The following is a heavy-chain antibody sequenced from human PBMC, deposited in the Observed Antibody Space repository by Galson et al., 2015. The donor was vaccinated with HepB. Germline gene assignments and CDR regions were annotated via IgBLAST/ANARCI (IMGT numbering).Heavy chain of an antibody. V-gene: IGHV1-2*02. CDR2: INPNSGGT. CDR1: GYTFATYG. D-gene: IGHD3-10*01. J-gene: IGHJ3*02. CDR3: ARPLWFGELYAFDI. Sequence: SVKVSCKASGYTFATYGISWVRQAPGQGLEWMGWINPNSGGTNYAQKFQGRVTMTRDTSISTAYMELSRLRSDDTAVFYCARPLWFGELYAFDIWGQGTMVTVSS.